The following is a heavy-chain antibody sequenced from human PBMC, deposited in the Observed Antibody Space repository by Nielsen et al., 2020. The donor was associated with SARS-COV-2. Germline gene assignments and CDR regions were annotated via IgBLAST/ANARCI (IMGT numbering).Heavy chain of an antibody. J-gene: IGHJ6*02. V-gene: IGHV3-15*01. D-gene: IGHD3-3*01. CDR3: ARARITIFGVVGHYGMDV. Sequence: WIRQPPGKGLEWVGRIKSKTDGGTTDYAAPVKGRFTISRDNSKNTLYLQMNSLRAEDTAVYYCARARITIFGVVGHYGMDVWGQGTTVTVSS. CDR2: IKSKTDGGTT.